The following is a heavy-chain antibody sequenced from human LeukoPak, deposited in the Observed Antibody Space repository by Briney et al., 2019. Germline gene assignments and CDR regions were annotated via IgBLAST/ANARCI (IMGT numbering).Heavy chain of an antibody. CDR2: ITGSGGDT. CDR1: GFTFNNYA. Sequence: QSGGSLRLSCAASGFTFNNYAMTWVRQAPGKGPEWLSTITGSGGDTYSADSVKGRLTVSRDNSKNTLYLQLNSLRAEDTAVYYCARQESMAFANWGQGTLVTVSS. D-gene: IGHD5-24*01. J-gene: IGHJ4*02. V-gene: IGHV3-23*01. CDR3: ARQESMAFAN.